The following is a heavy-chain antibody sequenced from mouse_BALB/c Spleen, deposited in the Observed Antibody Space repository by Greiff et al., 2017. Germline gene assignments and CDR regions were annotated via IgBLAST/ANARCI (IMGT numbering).Heavy chain of an antibody. CDR3: ARAGTTYDYDANYFDY. CDR2: IWGDGST. D-gene: IGHD2-4*01. V-gene: IGHV2-6-7*01. CDR1: GFSLTGYG. Sequence: VQLQESGPGLVAPSQSLSITCTVSGFSLTGYGVNWVRQPPGKGLEWLGMIWGDGSTDYNSALKSRLSISKDNSKSQVFLKMNSLQTDDTARYYCARAGTTYDYDANYFDYWGQGTTLTVSS. J-gene: IGHJ2*01.